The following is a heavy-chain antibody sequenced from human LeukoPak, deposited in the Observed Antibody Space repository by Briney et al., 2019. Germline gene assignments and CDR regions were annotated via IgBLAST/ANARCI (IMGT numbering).Heavy chain of an antibody. CDR1: GGSFSGYY. D-gene: IGHD5-12*01. J-gene: IGHJ4*02. V-gene: IGHV4-34*01. Sequence: SETLSLTCAVYGGSFSGYYWSWIRQPPGKGLEWIGEINHSGSTNYNPSLKSRVTISVDTSKNQFSLKLSSVTAADTAVYYCARVGLSGYDYGTHSYWGQGTLVTVSS. CDR3: ARVGLSGYDYGTHSY. CDR2: INHSGST.